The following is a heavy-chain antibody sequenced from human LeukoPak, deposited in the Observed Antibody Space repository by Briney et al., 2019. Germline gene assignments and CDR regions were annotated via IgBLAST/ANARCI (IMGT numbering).Heavy chain of an antibody. CDR3: ARARGGVSFFDY. Sequence: ASVKVSCKASGGTFSRHTISWVRQAPGQRLEWMGWINAGNGNTKYSQKFQGRVTITRDTSASTAYMELSSLRSEDTAVYYCARARGGVSFFDYWGQGTLVTVSS. D-gene: IGHD1-26*01. J-gene: IGHJ4*02. CDR2: INAGNGNT. V-gene: IGHV1-3*01. CDR1: GGTFSRHT.